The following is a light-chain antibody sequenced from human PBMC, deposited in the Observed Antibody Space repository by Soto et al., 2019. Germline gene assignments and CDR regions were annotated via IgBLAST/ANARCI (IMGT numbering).Light chain of an antibody. V-gene: IGLV2-14*03. CDR1: SSDVGGFNY. Sequence: SVLTQPASVSGSPGQSITISCTGTSSDVGGFNYVSWYQQHPGKAPKLMIYDVTNRPSGVSYRFSGSKSGNTASLTISGLQAEDEADYYCNSYTSSSTYVFGTVTKVTVL. CDR2: DVT. CDR3: NSYTSSSTYV. J-gene: IGLJ1*01.